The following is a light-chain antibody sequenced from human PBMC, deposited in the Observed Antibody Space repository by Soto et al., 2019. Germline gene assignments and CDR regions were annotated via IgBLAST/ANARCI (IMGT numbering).Light chain of an antibody. CDR3: QQRSNLPIT. Sequence: EIVLTQSPATLSLSPGERATLSCRASQSVYSYLAWYQQKPGQAPRLLIYDVSNRATGIPARFSGSGSGTDFTLTISSLEPEDFALYYCQQRSNLPITFGQGTRLEIK. V-gene: IGKV3-11*01. CDR1: QSVYSY. J-gene: IGKJ5*01. CDR2: DVS.